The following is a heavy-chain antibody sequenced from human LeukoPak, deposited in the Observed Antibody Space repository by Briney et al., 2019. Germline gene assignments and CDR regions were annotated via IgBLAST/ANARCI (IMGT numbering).Heavy chain of an antibody. CDR1: GFTFSNAW. Sequence: GGSLRLSCAASGFTFSNAWMSWVRQAPGKGLEWVAFIRYDGSNKYYADSVKGRFTISRGNSKNTLYLQMNSLRAEDTAVYYCARDQGATIWWVFDYWGQGTLVTVSS. CDR3: ARDQGATIWWVFDY. J-gene: IGHJ4*02. CDR2: IRYDGSNK. D-gene: IGHD5-12*01. V-gene: IGHV3-30*02.